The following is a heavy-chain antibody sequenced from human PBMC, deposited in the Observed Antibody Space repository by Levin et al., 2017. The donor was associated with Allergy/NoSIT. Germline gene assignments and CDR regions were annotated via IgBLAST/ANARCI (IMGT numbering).Heavy chain of an antibody. CDR2: IKSDGSST. CDR1: GYTFSSYW. D-gene: IGHD3-10*01. CDR3: ARGHHYGSGSVYYLYYMDG. V-gene: IGHV3-74*01. J-gene: IGHJ6*03. Sequence: PGGSLRLSCAASGYTFSSYWMHWVRQGPGKGLVWVSRIKSDGSSTSYADSVKGRFTISRDNAKNTLYLQMNSLRAEDTAVYYCARGHHYGSGSVYYLYYMDGWGKGTTVTVSS.